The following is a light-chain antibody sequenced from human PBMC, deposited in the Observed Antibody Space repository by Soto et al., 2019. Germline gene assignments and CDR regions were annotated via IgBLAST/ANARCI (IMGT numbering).Light chain of an antibody. J-gene: IGLJ1*01. CDR1: SSNIGSNY. CDR3: AAWDDSLSGL. Sequence: QSVLTQPPSAPGTPGQRVTISCSGSSSNIGSNYVYWYQQLPGTAPKLLIYRNNQRPSGVPDRFSGSKSGTSASLAISGLRSEDEADYYCAAWDDSLSGLFGTGTKLTVL. CDR2: RNN. V-gene: IGLV1-47*01.